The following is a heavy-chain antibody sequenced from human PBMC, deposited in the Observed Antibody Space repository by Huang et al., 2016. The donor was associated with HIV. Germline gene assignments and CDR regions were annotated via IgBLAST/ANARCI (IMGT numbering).Heavy chain of an antibody. D-gene: IGHD3-9*01. J-gene: IGHJ4*02. Sequence: QVQLVQSRAEVKKPGASVKVSCKVSEYTLTELSIHWVRQPPGKGLEWMGGFDPESGETIDAQKFQGRVTRTEDTSTETALMERGGLRAEDTAVYYCATGFDVGFDFWGQGTLVTVSS. V-gene: IGHV1-24*01. CDR3: ATGFDVGFDF. CDR2: FDPESGET. CDR1: EYTLTELS.